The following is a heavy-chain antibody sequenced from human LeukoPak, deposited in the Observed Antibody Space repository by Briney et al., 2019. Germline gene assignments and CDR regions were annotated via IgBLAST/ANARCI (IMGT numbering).Heavy chain of an antibody. D-gene: IGHD6-19*01. J-gene: IGHJ4*02. Sequence: PGGSLRLSCAASGLTFRSYGMHWVRQAPGKGLEWVAVIWYDGSNKYYADSVKGRFTVSRDNSKNTLYLQMNSLRAEDTAVYYCATAVASSSGWYADYWGQGTLVTVSS. CDR2: IWYDGSNK. CDR1: GLTFRSYG. V-gene: IGHV3-33*01. CDR3: ATAVASSSGWYADY.